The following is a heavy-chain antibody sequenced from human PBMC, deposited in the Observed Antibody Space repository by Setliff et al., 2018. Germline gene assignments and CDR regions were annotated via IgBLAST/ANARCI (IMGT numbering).Heavy chain of an antibody. CDR3: ARSPEGAARLRYFDL. CDR1: GYTFTSHY. CDR2: INPSSGRT. J-gene: IGHJ2*01. V-gene: IGHV1-46*01. D-gene: IGHD6-6*01. Sequence: ASVKVSCKASGYTFTSHYMHWVRQAPGLGLEWMGTINPSSGRTSYAQKFQGRVTMTRDTSTSTVYMDMSSLRSEDTAVYYCARSPEGAARLRYFDLWGRGTLVTVSS.